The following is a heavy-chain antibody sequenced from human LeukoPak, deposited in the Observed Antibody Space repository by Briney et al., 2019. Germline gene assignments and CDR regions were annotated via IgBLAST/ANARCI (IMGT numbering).Heavy chain of an antibody. D-gene: IGHD4-11*01. CDR2: IYYSGST. Sequence: SETLSLTCTVSGGSISSGDYYWSWIRQPPGKGLEWIGYIYYSGSTYYNPSLKSRVTISVDTSKNQFSLKLSSVTAADTAVYYCARVRFTVREENWFDPWGQGTLVTVSS. CDR3: ARVRFTVREENWFDP. V-gene: IGHV4-30-4*08. J-gene: IGHJ5*02. CDR1: GGSISSGDYY.